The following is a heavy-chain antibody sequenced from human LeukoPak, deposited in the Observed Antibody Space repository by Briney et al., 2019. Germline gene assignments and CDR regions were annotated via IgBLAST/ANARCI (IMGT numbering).Heavy chain of an antibody. V-gene: IGHV3-30*04. Sequence: PGGSLRLSCAASGFTFSRYALHWVRQAPGKGLEWMTVISYDGSNKYYADSVKGRFTISRDNSKNTLYLQMNSLRAEDTAVYYCARDSSSWYYFDYWGQGTLVTVSS. CDR2: ISYDGSNK. CDR1: GFTFSRYA. J-gene: IGHJ4*02. D-gene: IGHD6-13*01. CDR3: ARDSSSWYYFDY.